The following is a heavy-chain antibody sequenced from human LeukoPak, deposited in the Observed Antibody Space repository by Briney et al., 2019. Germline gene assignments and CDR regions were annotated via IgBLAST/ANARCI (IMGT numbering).Heavy chain of an antibody. D-gene: IGHD3-22*01. V-gene: IGHV3-20*04. J-gene: IGHJ4*02. CDR3: ARAGSMIVGYYFDY. Sequence: GGSLRLSCAASGFTFDDYGMSWVRQAPGKGLEWVSGINWNGGSTGYADSVKGRFTISRDNAKNSLYLQMNSLRAEDTALYYCARAGSMIVGYYFDYWGQGTLVTVSS. CDR2: INWNGGST. CDR1: GFTFDDYG.